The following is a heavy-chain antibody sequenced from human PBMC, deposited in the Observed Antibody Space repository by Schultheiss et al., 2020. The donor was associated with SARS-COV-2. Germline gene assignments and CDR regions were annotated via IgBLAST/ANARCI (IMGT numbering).Heavy chain of an antibody. J-gene: IGHJ6*02. Sequence: SQTLSLTCTVSGGSISSYYWSWIRQPPGKGLEWIGSIYHSGSTYYNPSLKSRVTISVDTSKNQFSLKLSSVTAADTAVYYCAKDLIRFLEWLFVYYYGMDVWGQGTTVTVSS. CDR2: IYHSGST. CDR1: GGSISSYY. D-gene: IGHD3-3*01. CDR3: AKDLIRFLEWLFVYYYGMDV. V-gene: IGHV4-39*07.